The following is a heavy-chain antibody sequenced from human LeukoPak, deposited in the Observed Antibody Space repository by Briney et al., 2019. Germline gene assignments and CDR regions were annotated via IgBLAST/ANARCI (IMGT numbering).Heavy chain of an antibody. J-gene: IGHJ5*02. D-gene: IGHD3-10*01. V-gene: IGHV1-8*01. Sequence: ASVKVSCKASGYTFTSYDINWVRRATGQGLERMGWMNPNSGNTGYAQKFQGRVTMTRNTSISTAYMELSSLRSEDTAVYYCARRRITMVRGNWFDPWGQGTLVTVSS. CDR1: GYTFTSYD. CDR3: ARRRITMVRGNWFDP. CDR2: MNPNSGNT.